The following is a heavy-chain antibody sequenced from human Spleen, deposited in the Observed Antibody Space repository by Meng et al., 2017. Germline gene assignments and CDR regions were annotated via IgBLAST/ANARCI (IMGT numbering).Heavy chain of an antibody. CDR2: INDDGSAT. CDR3: ARDLNWVVWDF. V-gene: IGHV3-74*01. J-gene: IGHJ4*02. Sequence: EVELVESGGGLIQPRGSLRLSCAASGFTFSAYNMHWVRQAPGKGLVWVSRINDDGSATTYTDSVKGRFAISRDNARDTLYLQMDSLRAEDTAVYYCARDLNWVVWDFWGQGTLVTVSS. D-gene: IGHD3/OR15-3a*01. CDR1: GFTFSAYN.